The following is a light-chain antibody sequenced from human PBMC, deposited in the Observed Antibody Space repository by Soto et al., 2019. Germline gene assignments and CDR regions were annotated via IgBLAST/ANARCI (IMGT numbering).Light chain of an antibody. CDR1: QSVNNN. J-gene: IGKJ1*01. V-gene: IGKV3-20*01. CDR3: HQHGSSPKT. Sequence: ETLMTQSPATLPVSPGERATLSCRASQSVNNNLAWYQQKPGQAPRRLIYGASSRAPGIPDRFSGSGSGTDLTLPISTLEPEHLAVYYCHQHGSSPKTFGQGTKV. CDR2: GAS.